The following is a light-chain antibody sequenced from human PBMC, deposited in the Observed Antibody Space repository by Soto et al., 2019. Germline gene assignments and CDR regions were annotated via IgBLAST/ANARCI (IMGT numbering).Light chain of an antibody. Sequence: QSALTQPPSASGSPGQSVTISCSGTSSDVGGFNYVSWYQQHPGRAPKVLIYEVNKRPSGVPDRFSGSKSGSTASLTVSGLQAEEEAEYYCSSYAVTNIFVFGTGTKVTVL. V-gene: IGLV2-8*01. CDR3: SSYAVTNIFV. CDR1: SSDVGGFNY. J-gene: IGLJ1*01. CDR2: EVN.